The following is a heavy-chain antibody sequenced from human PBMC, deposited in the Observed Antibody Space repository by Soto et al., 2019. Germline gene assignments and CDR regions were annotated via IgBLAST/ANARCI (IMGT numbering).Heavy chain of an antibody. Sequence: GGSLRLSCAASGFTFSGSAMHWVRQASGKGLEWVGRIRSKANSYATAYAASVKGRFTISRDDSKNTAYLQMNSLKTEDTAVYYCTRHQQPEYSGSPLDAFDIWGQGTMVTVPS. V-gene: IGHV3-73*01. J-gene: IGHJ3*02. CDR1: GFTFSGSA. CDR3: TRHQQPEYSGSPLDAFDI. CDR2: IRSKANSYAT. D-gene: IGHD1-26*01.